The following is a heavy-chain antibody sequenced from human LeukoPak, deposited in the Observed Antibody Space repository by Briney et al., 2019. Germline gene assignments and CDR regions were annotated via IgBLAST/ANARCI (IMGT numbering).Heavy chain of an antibody. CDR3: ARDTPDGYFDY. J-gene: IGHJ4*02. CDR2: IWCDGSNK. V-gene: IGHV3-33*01. CDR1: GFTFSSYG. Sequence: GGSLRLSCAASGFTFSSYGMHWVRQAPGKGLEWVAVIWCDGSNKYYADSVKGRFTISRDNSKNTLYLQMNSLRAEDTAVYYCARDTPDGYFDYWGQGTLVTVSS.